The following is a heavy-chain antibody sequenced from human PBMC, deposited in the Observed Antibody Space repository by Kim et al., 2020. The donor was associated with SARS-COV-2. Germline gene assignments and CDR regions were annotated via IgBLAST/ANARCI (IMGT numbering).Heavy chain of an antibody. CDR2: IYYSGST. J-gene: IGHJ2*01. CDR1: GGSISSSNYY. V-gene: IGHV4-39*01. D-gene: IGHD6-13*01. CDR3: ARLWTRSSWYKPASRDWYFDL. Sequence: SETLSLTCIVSGGSISSSNYYWDWIRQPPGKGLEWIGTIYYSGSTFYNPFLKSRVTISVDTSKNQFSLNLSSVTAADTAVYYCARLWTRSSWYKPASRDWYFDLWGRGTLVTVSS.